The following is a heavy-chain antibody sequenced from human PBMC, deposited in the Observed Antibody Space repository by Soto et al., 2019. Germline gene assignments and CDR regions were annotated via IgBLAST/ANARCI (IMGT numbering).Heavy chain of an antibody. J-gene: IGHJ4*02. D-gene: IGHD4-17*01. CDR3: ARVSSYGTFDY. Sequence: SETLSLTCAVSGGSISSGGYSWSWIRQPPGKGLEWTGYIYHSGSTYYNPSLKSXVTISVDRSKNQFSLKLSSVTAADTAVYYCARVSSYGTFDYWGQGTLVTVSS. CDR2: IYHSGST. CDR1: GGSISSGGYS. V-gene: IGHV4-30-2*01.